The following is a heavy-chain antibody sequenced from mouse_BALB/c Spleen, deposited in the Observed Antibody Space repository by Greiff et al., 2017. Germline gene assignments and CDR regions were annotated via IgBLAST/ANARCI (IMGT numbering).Heavy chain of an antibody. Sequence: VQLQQSGAELVRPGVSVKISCKGSGYTFTDYAMHWVKQSHAKSLEWIGVISTYYGDASYNQKFKGKATMTVDKSSSTAYMELARLTSEDSAIYYCARPYDYGGAMDYWGQGTSVTVSS. J-gene: IGHJ4*01. D-gene: IGHD2-4*01. CDR2: ISTYYGDA. V-gene: IGHV1S137*01. CDR1: GYTFTDYA. CDR3: ARPYDYGGAMDY.